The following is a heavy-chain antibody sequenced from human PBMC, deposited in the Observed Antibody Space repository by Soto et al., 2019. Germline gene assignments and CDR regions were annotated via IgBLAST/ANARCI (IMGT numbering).Heavy chain of an antibody. V-gene: IGHV3-11*01. CDR1: GCTFSAHY. D-gene: IGHD4-4*01. CDR3: ARDPRTPETTPLGWFDR. CDR2: ISRSGGTT. Sequence: EGCLRRSWAAAGCTFSAHYMSGIRQAPGKQLEGVSYISRSGGTTYYADSVKGRFTISRDNAKNSLYLQMNSLRAADTAVYYRARDPRTPETTPLGWFDRGGRGVLVTVS. J-gene: IGHJ5*02.